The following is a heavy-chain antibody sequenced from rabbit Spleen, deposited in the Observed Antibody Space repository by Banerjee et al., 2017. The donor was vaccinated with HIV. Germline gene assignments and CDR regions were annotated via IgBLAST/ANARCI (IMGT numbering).Heavy chain of an antibody. CDR3: ARDTGSSFSSYGMDL. CDR2: IDTGSSGFT. D-gene: IGHD8-1*01. CDR1: GVSFSTNDY. V-gene: IGHV1S45*01. J-gene: IGHJ6*01. Sequence: QEQLEESGGGLVKPGASLTLTCTASGVSFSTNDYMCWVRQAPGKGLEWIACIDTGSSGFTYFATWAKGRFTCSKTSSTTVTLQMTRLTAADTATYFCARDTGSSFSSYGMDLWGQGTLVTVS.